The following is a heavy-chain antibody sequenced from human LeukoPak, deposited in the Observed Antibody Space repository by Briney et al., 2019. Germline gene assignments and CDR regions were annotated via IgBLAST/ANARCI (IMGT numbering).Heavy chain of an antibody. CDR1: GYTFTGYY. D-gene: IGHD1-26*01. CDR3: AAEPYPGGEY. V-gene: IGHV1-2*02. J-gene: IGHJ4*02. CDR2: INPNSGGT. Sequence: ASVKVSCKASGYTFTGYYMHWVRQAPGQGLEWMGWINPNSGGTNYAQKFQERVTITRDMSTSTAYMELSSLRSEDTAVYYCAAEPYPGGEYWGQGTLVTVSS.